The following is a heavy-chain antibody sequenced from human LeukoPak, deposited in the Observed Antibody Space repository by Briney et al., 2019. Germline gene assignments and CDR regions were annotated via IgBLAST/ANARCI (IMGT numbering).Heavy chain of an antibody. CDR1: GYTFTSYG. CDR2: ISAYNGNT. D-gene: IGHD1-7*01. J-gene: IGHJ5*02. CDR3: ARDSNWNYPSWFDP. Sequence: ASVKVSCKASGYTFTSYGISWVRQAPGQGLEWMGWISAYNGNTNYAQKLQGRVTMTTDTSTSTAYMELRSLRSDDTAVYYCARDSNWNYPSWFDPWGQGTLVTVSS. V-gene: IGHV1-18*01.